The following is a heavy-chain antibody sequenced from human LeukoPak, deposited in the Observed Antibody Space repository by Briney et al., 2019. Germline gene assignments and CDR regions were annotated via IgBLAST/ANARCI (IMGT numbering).Heavy chain of an antibody. J-gene: IGHJ4*02. CDR3: AKDLVAVAGTVDY. CDR1: GFTFSSYE. D-gene: IGHD6-19*01. CDR2: IRYDGSNK. V-gene: IGHV3-30*02. Sequence: GGSLRLSCAASGFTFSSYEMNWVRQAPGKWLEWVAFIRYDGSNKYYADSVKGRFTISRDNSKNTLYLQMNSLRAEDTAVYYCAKDLVAVAGTVDYWGQGTLVTVSS.